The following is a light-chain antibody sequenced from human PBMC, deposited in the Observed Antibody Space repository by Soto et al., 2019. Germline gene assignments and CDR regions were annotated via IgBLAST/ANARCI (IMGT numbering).Light chain of an antibody. CDR2: GAS. Sequence: IVMTQSPATLSVSHGERATLSCRASQSVSSNLAWYQQKPGQAPRLLIYGASTRATGIPARFSGSGSGTEFTLTISSLQSEDFAVYYCQQYNNWPPRTFGQGTKVDIK. V-gene: IGKV3-15*01. CDR1: QSVSSN. J-gene: IGKJ1*01. CDR3: QQYNNWPPRT.